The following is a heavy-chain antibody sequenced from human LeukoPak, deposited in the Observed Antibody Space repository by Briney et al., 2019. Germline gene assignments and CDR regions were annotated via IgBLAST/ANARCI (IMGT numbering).Heavy chain of an antibody. CDR2: INPNSGGT. Sequence: ASVKVSCKASGYTFTGYYMHWVRQAPGQGLEWMGWINPNSGGTNYAQKFQGRVTMTRDTSISTAYMELSRLRSDDTAVYYCARGLPLYDFWSGSPFDPWGQGTLVTVSS. J-gene: IGHJ5*02. CDR1: GYTFTGYY. V-gene: IGHV1-2*02. CDR3: ARGLPLYDFWSGSPFDP. D-gene: IGHD3-3*01.